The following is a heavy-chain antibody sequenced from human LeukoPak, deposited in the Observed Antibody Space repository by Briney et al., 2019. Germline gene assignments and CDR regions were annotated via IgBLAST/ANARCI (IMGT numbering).Heavy chain of an antibody. V-gene: IGHV4-34*01. CDR3: ARKGRRYQLPPYYYYGMDV. CDR1: GGSFSVYY. J-gene: IGHJ6*04. D-gene: IGHD2-2*01. Sequence: SETLCLTCAVYGGSFSVYYWSWIRQPPGKGLEWIAEINHSGSTNYNPSLKSRVTISVDTSKNQFSLKLSSVTAADTAVYYCARKGRRYQLPPYYYYGMDVWGKGTTVTVCS. CDR2: INHSGST.